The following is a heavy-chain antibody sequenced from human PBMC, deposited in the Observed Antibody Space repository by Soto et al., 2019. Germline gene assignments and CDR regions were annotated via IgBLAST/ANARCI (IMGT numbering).Heavy chain of an antibody. CDR2: MNPSRGNT. V-gene: IGHV1-8*01. J-gene: IGHJ6*03. Sequence: QVQLVQSGAEVKKPGASVKVSCQASGSTFTSYDINWVRQATGQGLEWMGWMNPSRGNTGYAGEFQGGVTMTSNTSTSTAYMELSSLRPEDTAVYYCASGGSSTSYYYYMDVWGQGTTVTVSS. D-gene: IGHD6-13*01. CDR1: GSTFTSYD. CDR3: ASGGSSTSYYYYMDV.